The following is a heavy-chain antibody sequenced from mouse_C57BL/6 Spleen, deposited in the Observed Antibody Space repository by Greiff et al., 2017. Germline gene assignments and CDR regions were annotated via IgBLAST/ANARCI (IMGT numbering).Heavy chain of an antibody. CDR2: ISSGGDYI. CDR3: TREGIPAWFAY. CDR1: GFTFSSYA. J-gene: IGHJ3*01. Sequence: DVMLVESGEGLVKPGGSLKLSCAASGFTFSSYAMSWVRQTPEKRLEWVAYISSGGDYIYYADTVKGRFTISRDNARNTLYLQMSSLKSEDTAMYYCTREGIPAWFAYGGQGTLVTVSA. V-gene: IGHV5-9-1*02.